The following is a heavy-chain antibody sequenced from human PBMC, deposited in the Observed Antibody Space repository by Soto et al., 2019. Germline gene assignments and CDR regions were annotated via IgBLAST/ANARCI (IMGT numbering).Heavy chain of an antibody. J-gene: IGHJ6*02. CDR2: ISSNGGSI. D-gene: IGHD4-4*01. CDR3: ASLHNYPYALDV. CDR1: GFTFSSYA. Sequence: EVQLVESGGSLVQPGGSLRLSCAASGFTFSSYAMHWVRQAPGKGLEYVSAISSNGGSIYYGNSVKGRFTISRDNSKTTLYLQMGSLRAEGMAVYYCASLHNYPYALDVWGQGTTVTVSS. V-gene: IGHV3-64*01.